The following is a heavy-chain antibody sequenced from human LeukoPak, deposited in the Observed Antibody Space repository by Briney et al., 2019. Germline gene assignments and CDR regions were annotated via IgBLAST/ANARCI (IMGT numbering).Heavy chain of an antibody. J-gene: IGHJ6*03. Sequence: TGGSLTLSCAVSGFTFSRHDVSWVRQATGKGLEWVSYISGSDSDTYYADSVKGRFTTSSDNSRNTLYLQMNSLRAEDTAVYYCAKGVYGGNSIRDYYYYYYMDVWGKGTTGTGSS. D-gene: IGHD4-23*01. V-gene: IGHV3-23*01. CDR3: AKGVYGGNSIRDYYYYYYMDV. CDR2: ISGSDSDT. CDR1: GFTFSRHD.